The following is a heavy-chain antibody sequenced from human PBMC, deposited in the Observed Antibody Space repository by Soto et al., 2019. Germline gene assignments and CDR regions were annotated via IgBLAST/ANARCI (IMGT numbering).Heavy chain of an antibody. CDR3: ARESEDLTSNFDY. CDR2: ISSTTNYI. CDR1: GFTFTRYS. V-gene: IGHV3-21*06. Sequence: GGPLRLSCAATGFTFTRYSMNWVRQAPGKGLEWVSSISSTTNYIYYGDSMKGRFTISRDNAKNSLYLEMNSLRAEDTAVYYCARESEDLTSNFDYWGQGTLVTVSS. J-gene: IGHJ4*02.